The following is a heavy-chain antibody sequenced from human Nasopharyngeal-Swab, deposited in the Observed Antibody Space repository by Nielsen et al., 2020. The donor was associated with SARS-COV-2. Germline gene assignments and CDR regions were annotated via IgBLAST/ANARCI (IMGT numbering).Heavy chain of an antibody. V-gene: IGHV3-23*01. CDR1: GFTFSNFA. CDR3: ARGRDGSYFSYFEY. D-gene: IGHD1-26*01. Sequence: GGSLRLSCAASGFTFSNFAMSWVRQAPGKGLEWVSVISGGSDSTYYTDSVRGRFTISRDNSKNTLNLQMNNLRAEDTAIYYCARGRDGSYFSYFEYWGQGTLVTVSS. J-gene: IGHJ4*02. CDR2: ISGGSDST.